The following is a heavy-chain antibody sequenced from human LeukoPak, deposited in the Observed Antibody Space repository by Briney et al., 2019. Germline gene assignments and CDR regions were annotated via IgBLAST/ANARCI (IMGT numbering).Heavy chain of an antibody. V-gene: IGHV3-23*01. CDR2: ISGSGGST. J-gene: IGHJ4*02. CDR3: AKDAGYDFWSGYYRQPHFVY. Sequence: PGGSLRLSCAASGFTFSSYAMSWVRQAPGKGLEWVSAISGSGGSTYYEDSVKGRFTISGDNSKNTLYLQVNSLRAEDTAVYYCAKDAGYDFWSGYYRQPHFVYCGQGTLVTVSS. D-gene: IGHD3-3*01. CDR1: GFTFSSYA.